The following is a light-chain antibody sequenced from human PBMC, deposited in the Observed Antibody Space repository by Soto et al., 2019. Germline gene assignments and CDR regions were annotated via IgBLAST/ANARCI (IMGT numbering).Light chain of an antibody. V-gene: IGKV1-6*01. Sequence: AIQMTQSPSSLSASVGDRVTITCRESQDIRHDLGWYQQKPGKAPKLLIYSASTLHSGVPSRFSGTGSGTDFTLTISSLQPEDFATYYCLQDDAYPLTFGGGTKVEIK. CDR3: LQDDAYPLT. CDR1: QDIRHD. J-gene: IGKJ4*01. CDR2: SAS.